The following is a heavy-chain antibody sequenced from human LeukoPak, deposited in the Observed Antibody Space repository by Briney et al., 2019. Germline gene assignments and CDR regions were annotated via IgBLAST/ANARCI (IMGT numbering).Heavy chain of an antibody. D-gene: IGHD1-26*01. Sequence: GGSLRLSCAASEFTFSSSAMNWVRQAPGKGLEWVSSISSSSSYIYYADSVRGRFTISRDNAKNSLYLQMNSLRAEDTAVYYCARDLGSYDYWGQGTLVTVSS. V-gene: IGHV3-21*01. CDR2: ISSSSSYI. CDR1: EFTFSSSA. J-gene: IGHJ4*02. CDR3: ARDLGSYDY.